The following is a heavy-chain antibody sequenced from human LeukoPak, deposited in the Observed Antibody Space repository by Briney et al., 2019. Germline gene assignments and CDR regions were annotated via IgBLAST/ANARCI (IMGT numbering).Heavy chain of an antibody. CDR1: GFTFSNYD. Sequence: GGSLRLSCATSGFTFSNYDIHWVSQAPGKGLEWVAFIRYDGSSKYYADSMRGRFTISRDTSKSTVFLQMNSLRAEDTAVYYCARDASNPVSHYFDFWGQGTLVTVSS. D-gene: IGHD2-8*01. CDR2: IRYDGSSK. V-gene: IGHV3-30*02. CDR3: ARDASNPVSHYFDF. J-gene: IGHJ4*02.